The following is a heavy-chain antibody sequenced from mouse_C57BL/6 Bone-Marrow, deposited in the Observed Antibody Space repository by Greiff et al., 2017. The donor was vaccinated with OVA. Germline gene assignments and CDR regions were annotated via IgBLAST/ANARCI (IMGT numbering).Heavy chain of an antibody. J-gene: IGHJ3*01. V-gene: IGHV14-4*01. CDR3: TTQGGFITTVAGDY. Sequence: VQLQQSGAELVRPGASVKLSCTASGFNIKDDYMHWVKQRPEQGLEWIGWIDPENGDTEYASKFQGKATITADTSSNTAYLQLSSLTSEDTAVYYCTTQGGFITTVAGDYWGQGTLVTVSA. D-gene: IGHD1-1*01. CDR1: GFNIKDDY. CDR2: IDPENGDT.